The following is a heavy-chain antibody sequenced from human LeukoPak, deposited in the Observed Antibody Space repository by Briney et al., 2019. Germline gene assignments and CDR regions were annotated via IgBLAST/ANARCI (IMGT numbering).Heavy chain of an antibody. Sequence: SVKVSCKASGYTFTSYGISWVRQAPGQGLEWMGRIIPIFGTANYAQKFQGRVTITTDESTSTAYMELSGLRSEDTAVYYCASPRDGYNSYYFDYWGQGTLVTVSS. CDR1: GYTFTSYG. J-gene: IGHJ4*02. CDR2: IIPIFGTA. V-gene: IGHV1-69*05. D-gene: IGHD5-24*01. CDR3: ASPRDGYNSYYFDY.